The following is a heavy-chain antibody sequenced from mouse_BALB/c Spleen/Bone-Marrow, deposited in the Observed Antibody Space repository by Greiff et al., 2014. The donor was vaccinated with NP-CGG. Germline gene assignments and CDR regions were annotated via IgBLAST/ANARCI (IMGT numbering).Heavy chain of an antibody. D-gene: IGHD1-1*01. Sequence: VQLKDSGAELVKPGASVKLSCTASGFNIKDTYMHWVKRRPEQGLEWIGRIDPANGNTKYDPKFQGKATITADTSSNTAYLQLSSLTSEDTAVYYCARYYYGSSYFGYWGQGTTLTVSS. CDR3: ARYYYGSSYFGY. CDR2: IDPANGNT. J-gene: IGHJ2*01. CDR1: GFNIKDTY. V-gene: IGHV14-3*02.